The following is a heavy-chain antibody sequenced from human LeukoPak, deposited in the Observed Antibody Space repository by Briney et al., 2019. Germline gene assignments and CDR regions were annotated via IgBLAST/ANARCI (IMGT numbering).Heavy chain of an antibody. Sequence: SETLSLTCTVSGGSISSSSYYWGWIRQPSGKGLEWIGSIYYSGSTYYNPSLKSRVTISVDTSKNQFSLKLSSVTAADTAVYYCARHASVGAVTGLDYWGQGTLLTVSS. CDR2: IYYSGST. J-gene: IGHJ4*02. CDR1: GGSISSSSYY. D-gene: IGHD4-17*01. V-gene: IGHV4-39*01. CDR3: ARHASVGAVTGLDY.